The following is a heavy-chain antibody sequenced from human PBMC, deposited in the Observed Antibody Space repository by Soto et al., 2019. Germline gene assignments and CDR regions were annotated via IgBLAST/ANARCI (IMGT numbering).Heavy chain of an antibody. CDR1: GFTFSSYS. CDR3: AREIRVSSWPFDY. CDR2: ISSSSSYI. D-gene: IGHD6-13*01. Sequence: EVQLVESGGGLVKPGGSLRLSCAASGFTFSSYSMKWVRQAPGKGLEWVSSISSSSSYIYYADSVKGRFTISRDNAKNSLYLQMNSLRAEDTAVYYCAREIRVSSWPFDYWGQGTLVTVSS. J-gene: IGHJ4*02. V-gene: IGHV3-21*01.